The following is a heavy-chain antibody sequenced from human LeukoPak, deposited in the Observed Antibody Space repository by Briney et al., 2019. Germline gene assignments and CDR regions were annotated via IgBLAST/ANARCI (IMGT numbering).Heavy chain of an antibody. CDR3: ARGCPSTLGDWFDP. CDR2: ISSSSSYI. J-gene: IGHJ5*02. CDR1: GFTFSSYS. V-gene: IGHV3-21*01. Sequence: GRSLRLSCAASGFTFSSYSMNWVRQAPGKGLEWVSSISSSSSYIYYADSVKGRFTISRDNAKNSLYLQMNSLRAEDTAVYYCARGCPSTLGDWFDPWGQGTLVTVSS. D-gene: IGHD2-8*01.